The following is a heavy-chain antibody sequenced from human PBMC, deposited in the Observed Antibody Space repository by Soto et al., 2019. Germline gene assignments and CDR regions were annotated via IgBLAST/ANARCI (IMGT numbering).Heavy chain of an antibody. CDR3: AREAKMRPRDYYYYGMDV. J-gene: IGHJ6*02. V-gene: IGHV1-2*04. CDR1: GYTFTGYH. Sequence: GASVKVSCKASGYTFTGYHMHWVRQAPGQGLEWMGWVNPNSGGTNYAQKFQGWVTMTRDTSISTAYMELSRLRSDDTAVYYCAREAKMRPRDYYYYGMDVWGQGTTVTVSS. CDR2: VNPNSGGT.